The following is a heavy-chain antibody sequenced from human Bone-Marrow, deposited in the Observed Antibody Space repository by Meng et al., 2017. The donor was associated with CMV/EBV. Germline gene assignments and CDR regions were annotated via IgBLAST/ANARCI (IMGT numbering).Heavy chain of an antibody. CDR3: AKDRCSTTSCYTAFY. J-gene: IGHJ4*02. CDR1: GFSFGSFA. V-gene: IGHV3-30-3*02. Sequence: SGFSFGSFAFHWVRQAPGKGLEWVASISFDANNKNYADSVKGRFTISRDNFKNMLFLQMSSLRPEDTAVYYCAKDRCSTTSCYTAFYWGQGNLVTVSS. CDR2: ISFDANNK. D-gene: IGHD2-2*02.